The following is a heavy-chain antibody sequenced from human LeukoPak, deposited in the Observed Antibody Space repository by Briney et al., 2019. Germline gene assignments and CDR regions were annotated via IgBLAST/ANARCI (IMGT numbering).Heavy chain of an antibody. CDR2: IYYSGST. J-gene: IGHJ4*02. CDR1: GGAISSSSYY. V-gene: IGHV4-39*01. D-gene: IGHD2-2*02. Sequence: SETLSLTCTVSGGAISSSSYYWGWIRQPPGKGLEWIGAIYYSGSTYYNPSLVSRVSISVDTSKNQFSLKLSSVTAADTAVYYCANLQSLVPAAIEFWGQGTLVTVSS. CDR3: ANLQSLVPAAIEF.